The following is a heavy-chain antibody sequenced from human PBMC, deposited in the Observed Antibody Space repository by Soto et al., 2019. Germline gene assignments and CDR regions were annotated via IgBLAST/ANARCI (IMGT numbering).Heavy chain of an antibody. CDR3: TRGPRPSSSGTGAY. J-gene: IGHJ4*02. Sequence: GGAQRVSCEASGVMLSMDWMHWVRQVPGKGPVWVSRINEDWVTTTYAASVKGRFTISRDHDKNTLYLQLDSLRVEDTAMYYCTRGPRPSSSGTGAYWVPGTQVPVSS. CDR1: GVMLSMDW. V-gene: IGHV3-74*03. D-gene: IGHD1-26*01. CDR2: INEDWVTT.